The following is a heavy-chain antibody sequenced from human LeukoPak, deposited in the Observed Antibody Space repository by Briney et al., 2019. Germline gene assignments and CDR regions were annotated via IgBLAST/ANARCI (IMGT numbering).Heavy chain of an antibody. CDR3: ARGLSIAAAGTGYAFDI. J-gene: IGHJ3*02. V-gene: IGHV4-34*01. CDR1: GGSFSGYY. Sequence: PSETLSLTCAVYGGSFSGYYWSWIRQPPGKGLEWIREINHSGSTNYNPSLKSRVTMSVDTSKNQFSLKVSSVTAADTAVYYCARGLSIAAAGTGYAFDIWGQGTMVTVSS. CDR2: INHSGST. D-gene: IGHD6-13*01.